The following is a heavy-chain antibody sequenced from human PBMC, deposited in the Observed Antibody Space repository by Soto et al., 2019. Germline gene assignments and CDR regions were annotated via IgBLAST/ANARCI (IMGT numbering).Heavy chain of an antibody. CDR1: GGTFNSYA. J-gene: IGHJ4*02. CDR3: ASRSENGYNYDFDY. Sequence: QVLLVQSGAEVKKPGSSVKVSCKASGGTFNSYAFSWVRQAPGQGLEWMGGIIPIFGTPNYAQKFQGRVTITADDSTSTAYMELSGLRSEDTAVYYCASRSENGYNYDFDYWGQGTLVTVSS. CDR2: IIPIFGTP. D-gene: IGHD5-12*01. V-gene: IGHV1-69*12.